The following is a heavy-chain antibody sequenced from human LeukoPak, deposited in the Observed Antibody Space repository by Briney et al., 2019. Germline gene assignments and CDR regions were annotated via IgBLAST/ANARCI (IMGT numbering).Heavy chain of an antibody. CDR2: ISSSSSTI. CDR3: ARANEDIVVVPAAKFYYYYYMDV. Sequence: PGGSLRLSCAASGFTFSSYSMNWVRQAPGKGLEWVSYISSSSSTIYYADSVKGRFTISRDNAKNSLYLQMNSLRAEDTAVYYCARANEDIVVVPAAKFYYYYYMDVWGKGTTVTISS. D-gene: IGHD2-2*01. J-gene: IGHJ6*03. V-gene: IGHV3-48*01. CDR1: GFTFSSYS.